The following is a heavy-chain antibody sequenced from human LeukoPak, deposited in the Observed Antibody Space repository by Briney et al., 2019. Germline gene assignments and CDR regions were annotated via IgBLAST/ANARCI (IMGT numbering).Heavy chain of an antibody. CDR2: IGTSGNPI. CDR1: GFTFSGYI. CDR3: ARDQWLDY. Sequence: GGSLRLSCAASGFTFSGYIMNWVRQAPGKGLEWISFIGTSGNPIYCADSVKGRFTVSRDNAKNSLYLQMNSLRAEDTAVYYCARDQWLDYWGQGTLVTVSS. D-gene: IGHD6-19*01. J-gene: IGHJ4*02. V-gene: IGHV3-48*01.